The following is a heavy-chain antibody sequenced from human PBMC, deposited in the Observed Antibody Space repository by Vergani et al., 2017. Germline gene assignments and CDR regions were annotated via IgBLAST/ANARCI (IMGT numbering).Heavy chain of an antibody. CDR3: ARDNKQLRPRACDL. Sequence: QVQLQESGPGLVTPSQTLSLTCTVSGASINNDFYYWPWIRQPAGKGLEWIGRIYVSGITDYNSSLQSRVSMSVETSKNQFSLTLTSVTAADTAVYYCARDNKQLRPRACDLWGQGTMVTVSS. D-gene: IGHD4-23*01. CDR1: GASINNDFYY. V-gene: IGHV4-61*02. CDR2: IYVSGIT. J-gene: IGHJ3*01.